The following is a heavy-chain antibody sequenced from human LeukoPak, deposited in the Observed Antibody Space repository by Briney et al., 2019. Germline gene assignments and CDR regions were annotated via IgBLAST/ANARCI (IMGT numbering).Heavy chain of an antibody. J-gene: IGHJ4*02. V-gene: IGHV4-59*08. Sequence: PSETLSLTCSVSGGSISSFYWSWIRQSPGKGLEWIGCIYYSGSTDYNPSLKSRVTMSVDTSRNHFSLKLNSVTAADTAVYYCARRVTGRGTFYFDYWGQGSLITVSS. D-gene: IGHD3-16*01. CDR3: ARRVTGRGTFYFDY. CDR1: GGSISSFY. CDR2: IYYSGST.